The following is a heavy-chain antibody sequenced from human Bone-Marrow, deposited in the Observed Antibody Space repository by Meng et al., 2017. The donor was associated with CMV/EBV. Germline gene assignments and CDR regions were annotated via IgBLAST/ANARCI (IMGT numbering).Heavy chain of an antibody. Sequence: GESLKISCAASGFTFSSYSMNWVRQAPGKGLEWVAFVRNDGSKKYYADSVKGRFTISRDNSKNTLYLQMNSLRTEDTAVYYCAKDDDSAGYYFAYYWGQGTRVTGSS. D-gene: IGHD3-22*01. CDR2: VRNDGSKK. V-gene: IGHV3-30*02. CDR3: AKDDDSAGYYFAYY. J-gene: IGHJ4*02. CDR1: GFTFSSYS.